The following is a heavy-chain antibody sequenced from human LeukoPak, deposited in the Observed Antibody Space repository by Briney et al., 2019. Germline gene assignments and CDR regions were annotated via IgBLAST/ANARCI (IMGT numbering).Heavy chain of an antibody. V-gene: IGHV1-18*01. CDR3: ARDRKASYYYDSSGYPHH. CDR2: ISAYNGNT. CDR1: GYTFTSYG. D-gene: IGHD3-22*01. J-gene: IGHJ5*02. Sequence: ASVKVSCKASGYTFTSYGISWVRQAPGQGLEWMGWISAYNGNTNYAQKLQGRVTMTTDTSTSTAYIELRSLRSDDTAVYYCARDRKASYYYDSSGYPHHWGQGTLVTVSS.